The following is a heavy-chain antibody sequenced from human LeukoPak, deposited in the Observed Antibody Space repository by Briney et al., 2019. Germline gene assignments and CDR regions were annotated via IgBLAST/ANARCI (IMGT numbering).Heavy chain of an antibody. D-gene: IGHD2-15*01. V-gene: IGHV1-2*02. CDR3: ARESPRGGEYYFDY. CDR1: GYTFTDYF. CDR2: INPDSGGT. J-gene: IGHJ4*02. Sequence: GASVTVSCKASGYTFTDYFVHWVRQAPGQGGEWMGWINPDSGGTFFKQKFQGRVTITRDTSINTVDMELSRLTSDDTAVYYCARESPRGGEYYFDYWGQGTLVTVSS.